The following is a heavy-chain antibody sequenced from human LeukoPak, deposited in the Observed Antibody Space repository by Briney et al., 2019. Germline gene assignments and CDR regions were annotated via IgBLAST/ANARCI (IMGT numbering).Heavy chain of an antibody. J-gene: IGHJ5*02. CDR1: GFTFSSYW. CDR3: AREPEPYGSGSYYSNWFDP. V-gene: IGHV3-33*08. Sequence: GGSLRLSCAASGFTFSSYWMSWVRQAPGKGLEWVAVIWYDGSNKYYADSVKGRFTISRDNSKNTLYLQMNSLRAEDTAVYYCAREPEPYGSGSYYSNWFDPWGQGTLVTVSS. D-gene: IGHD3-10*01. CDR2: IWYDGSNK.